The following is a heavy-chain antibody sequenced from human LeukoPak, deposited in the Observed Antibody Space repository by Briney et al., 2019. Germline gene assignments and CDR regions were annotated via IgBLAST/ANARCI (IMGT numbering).Heavy chain of an antibody. V-gene: IGHV4-38-2*01. J-gene: IGHJ4*02. D-gene: IGHD2-2*01. CDR3: ARLGYCSSTSCYYFDY. CDR1: GYPISSGYY. CDR2: IYHSGST. Sequence: SETLSLTCAVSGYPISSGYYWGWIRQPPGKGLEWIGSIYHSGSTYYNPSLKSRVTISVDTSKNQFSLKLSSVTAADTAVHYCARLGYCSSTSCYYFDYWGQGTLVTVSS.